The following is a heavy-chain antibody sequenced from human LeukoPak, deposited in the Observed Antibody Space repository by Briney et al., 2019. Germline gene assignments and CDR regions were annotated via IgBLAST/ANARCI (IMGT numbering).Heavy chain of an antibody. CDR1: GYTFTSYY. V-gene: IGHV1-46*03. CDR2: INPSGGST. Sequence: GASVKVSCKASGYTFTSYYMHWVRQAPGQGLEWMGIINPSGGSTSYAQKFQGRVTMTRDTSTGTVYMELSSLRSVDTAVYYCARALFVDAYFDYWGQGTLVTVSS. J-gene: IGHJ4*02. CDR3: ARALFVDAYFDY. D-gene: IGHD2-21*01.